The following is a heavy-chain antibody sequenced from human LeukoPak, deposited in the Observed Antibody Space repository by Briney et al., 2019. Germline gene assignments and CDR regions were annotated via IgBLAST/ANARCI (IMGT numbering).Heavy chain of an antibody. D-gene: IGHD1-26*01. CDR3: ARDGSYTFDY. CDR2: INSDGSST. CDR1: GFTFSSYW. Sequence: GGSLRLSCVASGFTFSSYWMHWVRQAPGQGLVWVSRINSDGSSTIYADSVKGRFTISRDNAKNTMYLQMNSLRAEDTSVYYCARDGSYTFDYWGQGTLVTVSS. V-gene: IGHV3-74*01. J-gene: IGHJ4*02.